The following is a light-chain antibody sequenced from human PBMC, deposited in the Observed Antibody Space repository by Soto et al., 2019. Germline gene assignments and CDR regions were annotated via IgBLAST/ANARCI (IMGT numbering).Light chain of an antibody. V-gene: IGLV1-44*01. J-gene: IGLJ2*01. CDR2: SNS. CDR3: ATWDDNLNGPV. Sequence: QSVLTQPPSASGTPGQRVTISCSGSSSNIGSNTVNWYQQLPGTAPKLLIYSNSQRPSGVPDRFSGSKSGTSASLAISGLQSEDEADYYCATWDDNLNGPVFGGGTKLTVL. CDR1: SSNIGSNT.